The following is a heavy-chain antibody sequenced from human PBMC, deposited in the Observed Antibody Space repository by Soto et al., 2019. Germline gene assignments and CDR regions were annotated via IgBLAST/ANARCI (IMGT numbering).Heavy chain of an antibody. CDR1: GGSISSGGSY. CDR3: ASTVPCSGGSCFHGEAFDI. V-gene: IGHV4-31*03. CDR2: ISYSGST. J-gene: IGHJ3*02. D-gene: IGHD2-15*01. Sequence: QVQLQESGPGLVKPSQTLSLTCTVSGGSISSGGSYWSWIRQHPGKGLEWIGYISYSGSTYYNPSLKSRVTISLDTSKNQFSLKLISVTAADTAVYYCASTVPCSGGSCFHGEAFDIWGQGTMVTVSS.